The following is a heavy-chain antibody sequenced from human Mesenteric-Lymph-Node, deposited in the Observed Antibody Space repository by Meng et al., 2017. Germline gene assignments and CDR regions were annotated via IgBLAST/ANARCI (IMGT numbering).Heavy chain of an antibody. J-gene: IGHJ5*02. CDR3: ARDRVRGSGSPNWFDP. Sequence: GESLKISCAASGFTFSSYAMHWVRQAPGKGLEWVAVISYDGSNKYYADSVKGRFTISRDNSKNTLYLQMNSLRAEDTAVYYCARDRVRGSGSPNWFDPWGQGTLVTVSS. V-gene: IGHV3-30*04. D-gene: IGHD3-10*01. CDR1: GFTFSSYA. CDR2: ISYDGSNK.